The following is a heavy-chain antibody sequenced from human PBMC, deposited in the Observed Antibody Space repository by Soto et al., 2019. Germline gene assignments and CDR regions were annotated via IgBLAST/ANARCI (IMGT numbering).Heavy chain of an antibody. J-gene: IGHJ4*02. CDR1: GGSISSYY. Sequence: SETLSLTCTVSGGSISSYYWSWIRQPPGKGLEWIGYIYYSGSTYYNPSLESRVTISVDTSKNQFSLKLTSVTAADTAVYYCARSGYSYGPNPLLYWGQGTLVTVSS. CDR3: ARSGYSYGPNPLLY. CDR2: IYYSGST. V-gene: IGHV4-59*12. D-gene: IGHD5-18*01.